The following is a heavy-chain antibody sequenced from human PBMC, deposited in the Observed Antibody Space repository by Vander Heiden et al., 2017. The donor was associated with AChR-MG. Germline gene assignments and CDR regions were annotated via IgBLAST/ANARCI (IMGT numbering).Heavy chain of an antibody. CDR3: ARDRNCSGGSCYSSPNWFDP. V-gene: IGHV1-69*04. J-gene: IGHJ5*02. CDR1: GGTFSSYA. D-gene: IGHD2-15*01. Sequence: QVQLVQSGAEVKKPGSSVKVSCKASGGTFSSYAISGVRQAPGQGLEWMGRIIPILGIANYAQKFQGRVTITADKSTSTAYMELSSLRSEDTAVYYCARDRNCSGGSCYSSPNWFDPWCQGTLVTVSS. CDR2: IIPILGIA.